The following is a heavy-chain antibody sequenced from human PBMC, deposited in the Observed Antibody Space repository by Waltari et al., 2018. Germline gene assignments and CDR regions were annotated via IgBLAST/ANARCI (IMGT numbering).Heavy chain of an antibody. V-gene: IGHV3-23*01. J-gene: IGHJ4*02. Sequence: EVRLLESXGGLVQPGGSXRLSCXASGFXFNTYXMXWVRQAPGKGLECVSASNGRNGGTYYXDSVKGRFTISSXNSXNTLXXQXNSLRAEXXXVDYXAKLWDYGTTXAGAFDCXGQGTLVTVXS. CDR1: GFXFNTYX. CDR3: AKLWDYGTTXAGAFDC. D-gene: IGHD3-10*01. CDR2: SNGRNGGT.